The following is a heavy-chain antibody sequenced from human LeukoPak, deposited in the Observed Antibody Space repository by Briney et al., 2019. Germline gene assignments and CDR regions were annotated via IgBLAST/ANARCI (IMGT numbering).Heavy chain of an antibody. CDR2: IDATGSDK. J-gene: IGHJ4*02. Sequence: GGSLRLSCEVSEFPFSIYAMAWVRQAPGQGLEWVSAIDATGSDKYYTDSVKGRFTISRDNSKNTVYLQMNSLRVEDTAVYYCADYRKPQGLDYWGRGTLVTVSS. CDR1: EFPFSIYA. D-gene: IGHD1-14*01. V-gene: IGHV3-23*01. CDR3: ADYRKPQGLDY.